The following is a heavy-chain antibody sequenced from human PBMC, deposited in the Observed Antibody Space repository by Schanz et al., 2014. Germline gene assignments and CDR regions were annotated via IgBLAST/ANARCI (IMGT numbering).Heavy chain of an antibody. V-gene: IGHV3-66*01. CDR2: IYSGIGA. D-gene: IGHD3-10*01. CDR1: GFTVSSNH. J-gene: IGHJ4*02. Sequence: EGQLAESGGGLVQPGGSLRLSCAVSGFTVSSNHMSWVRQAPGKGLEWVSVIYSGIGAYYADSVKDRFTVSRDNSKNTLYLHMNSLRAEDTAVYYCARANYRRKINFDYWGRGTLVTVSS. CDR3: ARANYRRKINFDY.